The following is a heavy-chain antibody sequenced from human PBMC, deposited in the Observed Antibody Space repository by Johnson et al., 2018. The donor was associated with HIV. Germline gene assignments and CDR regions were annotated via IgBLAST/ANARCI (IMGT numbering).Heavy chain of an antibody. CDR3: ARVGGWEMGAGRLDAFDI. CDR1: GFTFDDYG. Sequence: VQLVESGGGLVQPGGSLRLSCAASGFTFDDYGISWVRQTPGKGLEWVSGINWNGGSTDYAYSVKGRFTISRDNSKNTLYVQMTSLRAEDTAVYYCARVGGWEMGAGRLDAFDIWGQGTIVTVSS. J-gene: IGHJ3*02. D-gene: IGHD1-26*01. CDR2: INWNGGST. V-gene: IGHV3-20*04.